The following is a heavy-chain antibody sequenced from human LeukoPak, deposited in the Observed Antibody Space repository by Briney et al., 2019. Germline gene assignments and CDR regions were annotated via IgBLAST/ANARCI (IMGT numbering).Heavy chain of an antibody. J-gene: IGHJ6*03. V-gene: IGHV3-33*06. D-gene: IGHD3-16*01. CDR2: IWYDGTNK. CDR3: AKGNGHYYCYMDV. CDR1: GFTFSSYG. Sequence: GGSLRLSCAASGFTFSSYGMHWVRQAPGKGLEWVAVIWYDGTNKYYADSVKGRFTISRDNSKNTLYLQMNSLRAEDTAVYYCAKGNGHYYCYMDVWGEGTTVTVSS.